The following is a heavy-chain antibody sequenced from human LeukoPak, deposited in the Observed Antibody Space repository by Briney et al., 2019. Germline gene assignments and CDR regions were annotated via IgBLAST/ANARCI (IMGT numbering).Heavy chain of an antibody. J-gene: IGHJ4*02. D-gene: IGHD2-2*01. CDR2: LSWGGDST. Sequence: GGSLRLSCAASGFTFDDYAMHWVRPAPGKGREWVSLLSWGGDSTYYRDSVKGRFTITRDNSKNSLYLQMNSLRAEDTALYYCAKGDCSSTSCLVDYWGQGTLVTVSS. CDR1: GFTFDDYA. CDR3: AKGDCSSTSCLVDY. V-gene: IGHV3-43D*04.